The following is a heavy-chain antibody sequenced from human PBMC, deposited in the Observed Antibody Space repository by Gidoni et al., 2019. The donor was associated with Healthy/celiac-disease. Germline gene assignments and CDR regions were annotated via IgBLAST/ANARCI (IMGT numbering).Heavy chain of an antibody. Sequence: EVQLLESGGGLVQPGGSLRLSCAASGFTFRSYAMGWVRQAPGKGLEWVSAISGSGGSTYYADSVKGRFTISRDNSKNTLYLQMNSLRAEDTAVYYCAKDRGSGEYYFDYWGQGTLVTVSS. V-gene: IGHV3-23*01. J-gene: IGHJ4*02. CDR2: ISGSGGST. CDR3: AKDRGSGEYYFDY. D-gene: IGHD3-10*01. CDR1: GFTFRSYA.